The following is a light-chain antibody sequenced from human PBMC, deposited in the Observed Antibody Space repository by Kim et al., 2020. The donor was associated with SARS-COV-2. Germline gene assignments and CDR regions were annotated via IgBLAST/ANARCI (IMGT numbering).Light chain of an antibody. J-gene: IGKJ5*01. CDR2: HAS. CDR1: QNVGDL. CDR3: QQRSNWQIT. V-gene: IGKV3-11*01. Sequence: EIFLTQSPATLSLYPGERATLSCRASQNVGDLLAWYQQKPGQAPRLLIYHASYRATGIPARFSGSGSGTDFTLTISYLEPEDSAVYYCQQRSNWQITFGQGTRLEIK.